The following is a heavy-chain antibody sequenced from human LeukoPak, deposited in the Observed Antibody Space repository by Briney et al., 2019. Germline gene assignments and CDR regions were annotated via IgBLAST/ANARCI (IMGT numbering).Heavy chain of an antibody. D-gene: IGHD6-13*01. CDR2: ISRSSTTI. CDR3: ASSPYSSSSMDV. Sequence: GGSLRRFFAASGSTFSSNWMSLGRQAPGKGLYLISYISRSSTTIYYSDSVKGRFTISRDNAKNSLYLQMNSLRAEDTDVYYCASSPYSSSSMDVWGKGTTVTVSS. J-gene: IGHJ6*03. V-gene: IGHV3-48*01. CDR1: GSTFSSNW.